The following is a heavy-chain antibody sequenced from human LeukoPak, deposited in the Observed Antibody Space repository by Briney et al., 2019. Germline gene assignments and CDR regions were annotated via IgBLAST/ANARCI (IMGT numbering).Heavy chain of an antibody. CDR3: ATSQIVTMVRGVIFVYAFDI. V-gene: IGHV1-2*02. D-gene: IGHD3-10*01. CDR2: INPNSGGT. CDR1: GYTFTGYY. J-gene: IGHJ3*02. Sequence: SVKVSCKASGYTFTGYYMHWVRQAPGQGLEWMGWINPNSGGTNYAQKSQGRVTMTEDTSTDTAYMELSSLRSEDTAVYYCATSQIVTMVRGVIFVYAFDIWGQGTMVTVSS.